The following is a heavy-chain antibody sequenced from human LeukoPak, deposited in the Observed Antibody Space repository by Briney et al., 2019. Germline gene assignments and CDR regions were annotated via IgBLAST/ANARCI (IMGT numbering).Heavy chain of an antibody. D-gene: IGHD5-18*01. V-gene: IGHV3-23*01. CDR3: AKEGEQLWPPKLDY. Sequence: GGSLRLSCAASGFTFDDYAMHWVRQAPGKGLEWVSAISGSGGSTYYADSVKGRFTISRDNSKNTLYLQMNSLRAEDTAVYYCAKEGEQLWPPKLDYWGQGTLVTVSS. J-gene: IGHJ4*02. CDR2: ISGSGGST. CDR1: GFTFDDYA.